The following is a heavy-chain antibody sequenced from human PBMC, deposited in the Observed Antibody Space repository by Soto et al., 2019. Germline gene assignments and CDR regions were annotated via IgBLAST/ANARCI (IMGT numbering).Heavy chain of an antibody. D-gene: IGHD3-9*01. V-gene: IGHV4-34*01. CDR1: GGSFSGYY. CDR2: INHSGST. CDR3: ARARPHYDILTGYSPANWFDP. J-gene: IGHJ5*02. Sequence: SETLSLTCAVYGGSFSGYYWSWIRQPPGKGLEWIGEINHSGSTNYNPSLKSRVTISVDTSKNQFSLKLSSVTAADTAVYYCARARPHYDILTGYSPANWFDPWGQGTLVTVSS.